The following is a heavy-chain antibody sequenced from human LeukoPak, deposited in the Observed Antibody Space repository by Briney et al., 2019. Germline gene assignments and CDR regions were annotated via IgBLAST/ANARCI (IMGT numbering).Heavy chain of an antibody. CDR2: IYYSGGT. CDR1: GGSISSSSYY. Sequence: SETLSLTWTVSGGSISSSSYYWGWIRQPPGKGLEGIGSIYYSGGTYYNPSAKCRVTISVATSKHQFSLKLSSVTAADTAVYYCASPRRYYGDYYSYWGQGTLVTVSS. V-gene: IGHV4-39*01. D-gene: IGHD4-17*01. J-gene: IGHJ4*02. CDR3: ASPRRYYGDYYSY.